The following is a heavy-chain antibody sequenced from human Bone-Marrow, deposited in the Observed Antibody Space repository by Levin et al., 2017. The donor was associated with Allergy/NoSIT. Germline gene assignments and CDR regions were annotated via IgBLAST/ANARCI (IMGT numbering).Heavy chain of an antibody. CDR1: GFTFESYV. D-gene: IGHD2-2*01. Sequence: GGSLRLSCAASGFTFESYVMSWVRQAPGKGLEWVSGISGNGGSTFYADSVKGRFSISRDNSKDTLYLHMNSLRAGDTAVYFCARDRVGSGSTSCFGSWGQGIQVTVSS. CDR3: ARDRVGSGSTSCFGS. J-gene: IGHJ5*02. V-gene: IGHV3-23*01. CDR2: ISGNGGST.